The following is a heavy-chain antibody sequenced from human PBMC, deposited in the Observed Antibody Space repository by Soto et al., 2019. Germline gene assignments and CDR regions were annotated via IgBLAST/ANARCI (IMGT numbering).Heavy chain of an antibody. CDR3: ARDTYYYGSGSYSP. CDR1: GFTFSSYS. CDR2: ISSSSSYI. D-gene: IGHD3-10*01. Sequence: EVQLVESGGGLVKPGESLRLSCAASGFTFSSYSMNWVRQAPGKGLEWVSSISSSSSYIYYADSVKGRFTISRDNAKNSLYLQMTSLRAEDTAVYYCARDTYYYGSGSYSPWGQGTLVTVSS. J-gene: IGHJ5*02. V-gene: IGHV3-21*01.